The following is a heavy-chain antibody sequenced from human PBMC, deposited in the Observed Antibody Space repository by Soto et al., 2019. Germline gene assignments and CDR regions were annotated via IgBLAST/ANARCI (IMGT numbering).Heavy chain of an antibody. CDR1: GYTFTSYY. Sequence: QVQLVQSGAEVKKPGASVKVSCKASGYTFTSYYMHWVRQAPGQGLEWMGIINPSGGGTSYAQKFQGRVTMTRDTSTRTVYMELSSLRSEDTAVYYCARDYEFCGGSCYMSYYYGMDVWGQGTTVTVSS. D-gene: IGHD2-15*01. CDR2: INPSGGGT. CDR3: ARDYEFCGGSCYMSYYYGMDV. V-gene: IGHV1-46*01. J-gene: IGHJ6*02.